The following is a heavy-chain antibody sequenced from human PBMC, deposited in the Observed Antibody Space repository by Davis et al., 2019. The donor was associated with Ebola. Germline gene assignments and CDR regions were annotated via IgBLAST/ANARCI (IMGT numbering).Heavy chain of an antibody. CDR3: TSRSWGSCSGGSCKDGFDV. CDR2: INPDTGDT. Sequence: ASVKVSCKASGFTFIDYYLHWVRQAPGQGLEWMGWINPDTGDTNNTQKFQGRVTMTRDTSITTAYMVLSRLRSDDTAVYYCTSRSWGSCSGGSCKDGFDVWGQGTMVTVSS. V-gene: IGHV1-2*02. J-gene: IGHJ3*01. D-gene: IGHD2-15*01. CDR1: GFTFIDYY.